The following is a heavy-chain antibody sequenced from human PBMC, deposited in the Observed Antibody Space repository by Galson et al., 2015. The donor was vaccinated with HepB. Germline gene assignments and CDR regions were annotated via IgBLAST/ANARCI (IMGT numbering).Heavy chain of an antibody. V-gene: IGHV3-15*01. CDR1: GFTFSNAW. J-gene: IGHJ6*02. Sequence: SLRLSCAASGFTFSNAWMSWVRQAPGKGLEWVGRIKSKTDGGTTDYAAPVKGRFTISRDDSKNTLYLQMNSLKTEDTAVYYCTTDCVNSYGFWDTAYYYYGMDVWGQGTTVTVSS. D-gene: IGHD5-18*01. CDR3: TTDCVNSYGFWDTAYYYYGMDV. CDR2: IKSKTDGGTT.